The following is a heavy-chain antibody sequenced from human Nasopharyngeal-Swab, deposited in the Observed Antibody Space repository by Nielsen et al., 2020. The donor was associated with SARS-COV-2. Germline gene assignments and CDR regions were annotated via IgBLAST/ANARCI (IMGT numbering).Heavy chain of an antibody. D-gene: IGHD2-8*01. CDR1: GFTFSDDW. Sequence: GGSLRLSCPTSGFTFSDDWMAWIRQVPGKGLEFVATITQDGSTENYVDSVKGRFIISRDNAKNSLSLQMNSLRVEATAIYYCAKDTYGGTFESWGKGIPVTISS. J-gene: IGHJ4*02. CDR3: AKDTYGGTFES. CDR2: ITQDGSTE. V-gene: IGHV3-7*01.